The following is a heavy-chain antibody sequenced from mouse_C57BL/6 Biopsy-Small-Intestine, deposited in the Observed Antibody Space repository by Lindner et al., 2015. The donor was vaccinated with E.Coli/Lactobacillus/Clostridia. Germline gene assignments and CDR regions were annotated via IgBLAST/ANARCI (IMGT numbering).Heavy chain of an antibody. CDR3: AREFASASYNFGSGSNY. V-gene: IGHV1S29*02. J-gene: IGHJ3*01. D-gene: IGHD2-12*01. CDR1: GYTFTGFH. CDR2: INPNNGDT. Sequence: SVKVSCKASGYTFTGFHMYWFRQAPGQGLEWMGWINPNNGDTGFAQQFQGRVTMTRDTSISTVYMELNRLTSDDTAVYYCAREFASASYNFGSGSNYWGQGTLVTVS.